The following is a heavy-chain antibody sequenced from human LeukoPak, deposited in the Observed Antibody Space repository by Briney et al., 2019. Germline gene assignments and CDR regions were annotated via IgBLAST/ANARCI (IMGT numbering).Heavy chain of an antibody. CDR1: GFTFSSYG. CDR2: ILYDGSNK. CDR3: AKDRWPYSSGGYYFDY. Sequence: GGSLRLSCAASGFTFSSYGMHWVRQAPGKGLEWVAVILYDGSNKYYADSVKGRFTISRDNSKNTLYLQMNSLRAEDTAVYYCAKDRWPYSSGGYYFDYWGQGTLVTVSS. V-gene: IGHV3-30*18. D-gene: IGHD6-19*01. J-gene: IGHJ4*02.